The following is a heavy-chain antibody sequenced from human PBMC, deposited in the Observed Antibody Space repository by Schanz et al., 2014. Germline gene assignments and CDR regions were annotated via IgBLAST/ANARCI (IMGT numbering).Heavy chain of an antibody. D-gene: IGHD3-10*01. V-gene: IGHV3-23*01. J-gene: IGHJ4*02. CDR3: ARIGGSVFDY. Sequence: EVQLLESGGGLVQPGGSLRLSCAASGFTFSDAWMSWVRQAPGKGLEWVSAISGSGGSTYYADSVKGRFTISRDNSKNSLYLQMNSLRAEDTAVYYCARIGGSVFDYWAQGTLVTVSS. CDR1: GFTFSDAW. CDR2: ISGSGGST.